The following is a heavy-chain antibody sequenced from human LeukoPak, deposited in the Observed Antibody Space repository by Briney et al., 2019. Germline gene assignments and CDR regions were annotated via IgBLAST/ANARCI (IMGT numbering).Heavy chain of an antibody. V-gene: IGHV4-31*03. CDR2: IYYSGST. J-gene: IGHJ5*02. CDR3: ARAYLEWLYNWFDP. D-gene: IGHD3-3*01. Sequence: SQTLSLTCTVSGGSISSGGYYWSWIRQHPGEGLEWLGYIYYSGSTYYNPSLKSRVTISVDTSKNQFSLKLSSVTAADTAVYYCARAYLEWLYNWFDPWGQGTLVTVSS. CDR1: GGSISSGGYY.